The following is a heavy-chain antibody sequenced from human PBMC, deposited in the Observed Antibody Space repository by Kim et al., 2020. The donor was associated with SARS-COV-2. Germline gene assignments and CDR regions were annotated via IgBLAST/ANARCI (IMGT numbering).Heavy chain of an antibody. CDR2: IYGGDKT. J-gene: IGHJ6*02. Sequence: GGSLRLSCAASGLTVSSNYMNWVRQAPGKGLEWVSVIYGGDKTYYSGSVMGRFTISRHNSNKSLNHQKNSLRVEDTAVYFCARSTYVLGMDVWGQGTTVTVPS. V-gene: IGHV3-53*04. D-gene: IGHD3-10*02. CDR3: ARSTYVLGMDV. CDR1: GLTVSSNY.